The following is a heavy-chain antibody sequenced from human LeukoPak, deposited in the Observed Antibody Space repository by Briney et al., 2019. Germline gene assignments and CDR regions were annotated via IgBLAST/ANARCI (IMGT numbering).Heavy chain of an antibody. CDR1: GFTFSSYS. J-gene: IGHJ3*02. V-gene: IGHV3-21*01. CDR3: ASSYYYDSSGYSWHAFDI. Sequence: GGSLRLSCAASGFTFSSYSMNWVRQAPGKGLGWVSSISGSSTYIYYADSVKGRFTISRDNAKNSLYLQMNSLRAEDTAVYYCASSYYYDSSGYSWHAFDIWGQGTMVTVSS. D-gene: IGHD3-22*01. CDR2: ISGSSTYI.